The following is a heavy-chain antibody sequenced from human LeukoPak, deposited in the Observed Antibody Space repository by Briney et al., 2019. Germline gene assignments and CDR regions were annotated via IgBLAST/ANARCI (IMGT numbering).Heavy chain of an antibody. CDR3: ARQYSSGWYKGYFQY. D-gene: IGHD6-19*01. J-gene: IGHJ1*01. CDR1: GGSFSGYY. Sequence: SETLSLTCGVNGGSFSGYYWSWSRKPPGKGLEWIGEINHSGSTNYNPSLKSRVTISVDTSKNQFSLKLSSVTAADTAVYYCARQYSSGWYKGYFQYWGQGTLVTVSS. CDR2: INHSGST. V-gene: IGHV4-34*01.